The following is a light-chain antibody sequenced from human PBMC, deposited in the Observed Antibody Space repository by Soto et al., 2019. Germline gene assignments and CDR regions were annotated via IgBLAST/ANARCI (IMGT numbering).Light chain of an antibody. CDR1: QSVSSSY. CDR2: GAS. J-gene: IGKJ2*01. CDR3: QQYGSSPYT. V-gene: IGKV3-20*01. Sequence: EIVLTQSPGTLSLSPGERATLSCRASQSVSSSYLAWYQQKPGQAPRLLIYGASSRATGIPDRFSGSGSGTDFTLTISRLEPEDFAVYYCQQYGSSPYTFGQGTTRESK.